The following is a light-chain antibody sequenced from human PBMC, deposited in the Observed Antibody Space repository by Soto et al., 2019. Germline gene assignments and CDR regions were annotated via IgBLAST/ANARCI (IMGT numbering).Light chain of an antibody. V-gene: IGKV3-20*01. CDR3: QQYGSSLPWT. J-gene: IGKJ1*01. CDR1: QSVSSSY. Sequence: EIVLTQSPGTLSLSPGERATLSCRASQSVSSSYLAWYQQKPGRAPRLPIYGASSRATGIPDRFSGSGSGTDFTLTISRLEPEDFAVYYCQQYGSSLPWTFGQGTKVDIK. CDR2: GAS.